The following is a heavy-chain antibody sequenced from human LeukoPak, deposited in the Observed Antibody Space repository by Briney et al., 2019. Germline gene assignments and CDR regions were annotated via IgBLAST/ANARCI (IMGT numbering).Heavy chain of an antibody. D-gene: IGHD2-15*01. CDR3: ARGGDINGTPFDY. J-gene: IGHJ4*02. CDR2: IYSGGST. Sequence: AGSLTLSCAVSGFTVSSYYRNWIRQAPGKGLEWVSDIYSGGSTYYAPSVKSRFTISRDNSKNTLYLQMNSLRAEDTAVYYCARGGDINGTPFDYWGQATLVSVSS. V-gene: IGHV3-53*01. CDR1: GFTVSSYY.